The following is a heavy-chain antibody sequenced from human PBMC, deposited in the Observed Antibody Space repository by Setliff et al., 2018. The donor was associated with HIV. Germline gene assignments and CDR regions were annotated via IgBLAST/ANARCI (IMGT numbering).Heavy chain of an antibody. CDR3: AGVSVRVPKFGAIPDYFDH. V-gene: IGHV1-2*02. CDR2: IKPNSGAT. Sequence: ASVKVSCKASGYTFTDYIIHWVRQAPGQGLEWLGWIKPNSGATDYAEKCQGRVTITRDTSISTPSMKLLSLPSDDTALYFCAGVSVRVPKFGAIPDYFDHWGQGTLVTVSS. D-gene: IGHD2-2*01. CDR1: GYTFTDYI. J-gene: IGHJ4*02.